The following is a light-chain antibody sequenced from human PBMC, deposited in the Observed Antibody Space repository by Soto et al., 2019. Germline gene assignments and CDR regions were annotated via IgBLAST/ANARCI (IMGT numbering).Light chain of an antibody. CDR2: EVN. V-gene: IGLV2-8*01. Sequence: LIQSPSVSVAPGQTARITCGGNNIGSISVHWYQQHPGKAPKLMIYEVNKRPSGVPDRFSGSKSGNTASLTVSGLQAEDEADYYCSSYAGSSNVFGTGTKVTV. CDR1: NIGSIS. CDR3: SSYAGSSNV. J-gene: IGLJ1*01.